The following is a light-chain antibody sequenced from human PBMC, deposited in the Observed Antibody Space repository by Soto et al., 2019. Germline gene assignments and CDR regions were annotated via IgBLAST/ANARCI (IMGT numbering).Light chain of an antibody. CDR3: QQRSGWPPWT. V-gene: IGKV3-11*01. J-gene: IGKJ1*01. CDR2: DAS. CDR1: QSVNTY. Sequence: EIVLTLSPATLSLSPGERATLSCRASQSVNTYLAWYQQKPGQPPRLLIYDASNRATGIPARFSGSGSGADFTLTISSLEPEDFAVYYCQQRSGWPPWTFGQGTKVEVK.